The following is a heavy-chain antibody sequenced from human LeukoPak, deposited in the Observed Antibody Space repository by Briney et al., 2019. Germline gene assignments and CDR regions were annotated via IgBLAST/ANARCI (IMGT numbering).Heavy chain of an antibody. CDR1: GFTFSNYR. J-gene: IGHJ3*02. Sequence: PGGSLRLSCAASGFTFSNYRMHWVRQGPGKGLVWVSRISPDEINTNYADSVKGRFTISRDNAKNTLYLQMNSPRAEDTAVYYCAKDRIAGTSDAFDIWGQGTMVTVSS. V-gene: IGHV3-74*01. D-gene: IGHD6-13*01. CDR3: AKDRIAGTSDAFDI. CDR2: ISPDEINT.